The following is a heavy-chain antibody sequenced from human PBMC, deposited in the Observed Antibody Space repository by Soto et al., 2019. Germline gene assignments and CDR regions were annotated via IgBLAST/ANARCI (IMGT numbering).Heavy chain of an antibody. J-gene: IGHJ6*02. V-gene: IGHV4-31*03. CDR1: GGSISSGGYY. Sequence: PSETLSLTCTVSGGSISSGGYYWSWIRQHPGKGLEWIGYIYYSGSTYYNPSLKSRVTISVDTSKNQFSLKLSSVTAADTAVYYCARDSPSPIYDSSGYYYYYYGMDVWGQGTTVTVSS. CDR2: IYYSGST. D-gene: IGHD3-22*01. CDR3: ARDSPSPIYDSSGYYYYYYGMDV.